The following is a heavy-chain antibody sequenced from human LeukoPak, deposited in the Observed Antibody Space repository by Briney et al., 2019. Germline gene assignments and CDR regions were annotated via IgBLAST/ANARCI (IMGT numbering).Heavy chain of an antibody. CDR2: IYYGGST. Sequence: SETLSLTCTVSGGSISSSSYYWGWIRQPPGKGLEWIGSIYYGGSTYYNPSLKSRVTISVDTSKNQFSLKLSSVTAADTAVYYCAKDKTPHYGDYNPLVADYWGQGTLVTVSS. CDR1: GGSISSSSYY. J-gene: IGHJ4*02. D-gene: IGHD4-17*01. V-gene: IGHV4-39*02. CDR3: AKDKTPHYGDYNPLVADY.